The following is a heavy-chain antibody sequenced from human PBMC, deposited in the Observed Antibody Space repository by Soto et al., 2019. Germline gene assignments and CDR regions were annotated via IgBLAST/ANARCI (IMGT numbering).Heavy chain of an antibody. CDR2: ISSSSSYI. V-gene: IGHV3-21*01. J-gene: IGHJ4*02. CDR3: ARDSNIVVVPAAYYFDY. Sequence: GGSLRLSCAASGFTFSSYSMDWVRKAPGKGLEWVSSISSSSSYIYYADSVKGRFTISRDNAKNSLYLQMNSLRAEDTAVYYCARDSNIVVVPAAYYFDYWGQGTLVTVSS. D-gene: IGHD2-2*01. CDR1: GFTFSSYS.